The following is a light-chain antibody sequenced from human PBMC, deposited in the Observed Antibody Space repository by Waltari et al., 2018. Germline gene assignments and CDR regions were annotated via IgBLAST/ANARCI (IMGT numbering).Light chain of an antibody. V-gene: IGKV1-9*01. Sequence: IQLTPSPSSLSASVGDRVAITCRATQTITTYLAWYQQKPGKAPKLLIHSTSTLETGVPSRFSGSGSGTDFTLTISSLQPEDFATYYCQQLNNYPLTFGGGTMVQIK. CDR3: QQLNNYPLT. J-gene: IGKJ4*01. CDR2: STS. CDR1: QTITTY.